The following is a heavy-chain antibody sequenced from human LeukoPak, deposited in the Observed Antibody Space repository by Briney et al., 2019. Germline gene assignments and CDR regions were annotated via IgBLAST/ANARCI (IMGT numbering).Heavy chain of an antibody. CDR3: GRRPAVDGPIDN. D-gene: IGHD3/OR15-3a*01. CDR1: GGSLHRSF. J-gene: IGHJ4*02. V-gene: IGHV4-59*01. CDR2: IYSSGTT. Sequence: PSETLSLTCVVSGGSLHRSFWTWVRQPPGKGLEWIGRIYSSGTTDYIPSLKSGLTISIDTSKNQFSLRLASVTAADTAVYYCGRRPAVDGPIDNWGQGILVAVSS.